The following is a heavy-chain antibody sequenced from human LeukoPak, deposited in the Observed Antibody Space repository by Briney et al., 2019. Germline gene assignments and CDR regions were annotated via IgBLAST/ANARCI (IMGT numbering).Heavy chain of an antibody. CDR3: ARRFRVYAVDY. Sequence: SETLSLTCTVSGGSISSSSYYWGWIRQPPGKGLEWIGSIYYSGSTYYNPSLKSRVTISVDTSKNQFSLRLSSVTAADTAVYYCARRFRVYAVDYWGQGTLVTVSS. CDR2: IYYSGST. D-gene: IGHD2-8*01. J-gene: IGHJ4*02. CDR1: GGSISSSSYY. V-gene: IGHV4-39*01.